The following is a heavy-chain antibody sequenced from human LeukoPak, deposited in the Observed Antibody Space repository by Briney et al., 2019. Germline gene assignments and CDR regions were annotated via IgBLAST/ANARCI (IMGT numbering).Heavy chain of an antibody. CDR3: ARHIDYGDYALVY. CDR1: GYTFTSYW. V-gene: IGHV5-51*01. D-gene: IGHD4-17*01. CDR2: IYPGDSDT. J-gene: IGHJ4*02. Sequence: GESLKISCQASGYTFTSYWIAWVRQMPGKGLEWMGIIYPGDSDTRYSPSFQGQVTISADKSISTAYLQWSSLKASDTAMYYCARHIDYGDYALVYWGQGTLVTVSS.